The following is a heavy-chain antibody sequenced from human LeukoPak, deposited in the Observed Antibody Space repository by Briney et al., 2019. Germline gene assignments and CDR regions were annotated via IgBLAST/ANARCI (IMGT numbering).Heavy chain of an antibody. CDR1: GGPISSSSYY. Sequence: KPSETLSLTCTVSGGPISSSSYYWGWIRQPPGKGLEWIGSIYYSGSTYYNPSLKSRVTISVDTSKNQFSLKLSSVTAADTAVYYCAREHPVAGTMDYWGQGTLVTVSS. D-gene: IGHD6-19*01. CDR2: IYYSGST. CDR3: AREHPVAGTMDY. V-gene: IGHV4-39*07. J-gene: IGHJ4*02.